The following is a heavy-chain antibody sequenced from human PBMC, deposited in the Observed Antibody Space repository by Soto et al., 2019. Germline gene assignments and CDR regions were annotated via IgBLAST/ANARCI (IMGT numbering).Heavy chain of an antibody. CDR2: IIPVFGTA. D-gene: IGHD3-22*01. Sequence: ASVKVSCKASGGSLSNYGISWVRQAPGQGLEWMGGIIPVFGTANYAQKFQGRVTITADESTNIVYMDVTSLRSEDTAVYYCARARRTESHYDSSGYTAEYFQYWGQGTLVTVSS. CDR3: ARARRTESHYDSSGYTAEYFQY. J-gene: IGHJ1*01. CDR1: GGSLSNYG. V-gene: IGHV1-69*13.